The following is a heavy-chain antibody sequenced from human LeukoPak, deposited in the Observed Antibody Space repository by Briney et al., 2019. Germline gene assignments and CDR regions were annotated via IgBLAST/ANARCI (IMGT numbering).Heavy chain of an antibody. D-gene: IGHD3-10*01. Sequence: GGSLRLSCAASGFTFSDYYMSWIRQAPGKGLEWVAVISYDASAKYYADSVKGRFTISRDNSKNNLYLQMISLRGEDTALYSCARGGLRPGDENWFDPWGQGTLVTVSS. J-gene: IGHJ5*02. CDR2: ISYDASAK. CDR1: GFTFSDYY. V-gene: IGHV3-30*03. CDR3: ARGGLRPGDENWFDP.